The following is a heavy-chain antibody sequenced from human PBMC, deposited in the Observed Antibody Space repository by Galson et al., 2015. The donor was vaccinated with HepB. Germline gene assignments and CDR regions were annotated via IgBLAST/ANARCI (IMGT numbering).Heavy chain of an antibody. J-gene: IGHJ4*02. CDR2: MFYSGST. Sequence: TLSLTCTVSGASISSKTYYWAWIRQPPGKGLEWIGSMFYSGSTYYNPSLKSRVTISVGTSDNQFSLNLSSATAADTAVYYCARSPTYYYDSSGYAPFDYWGLGTLDTVSS. V-gene: IGHV4-39*01. CDR1: GASISSKTYY. CDR3: ARSPTYYYDSSGYAPFDY. D-gene: IGHD3-22*01.